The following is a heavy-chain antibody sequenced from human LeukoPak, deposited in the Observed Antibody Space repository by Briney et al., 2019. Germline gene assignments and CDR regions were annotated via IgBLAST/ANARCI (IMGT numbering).Heavy chain of an antibody. V-gene: IGHV4-4*07. D-gene: IGHD1-26*01. CDR1: GASISSYY. CDR2: IYTSGST. CDR3: ARARGGSGSYGHFDY. J-gene: IGHJ4*02. Sequence: SETLSLTCTVSGASISSYYCTWIRQPAGEGLEWIGRIYTSGSTNYNPSLKSRVTMSVDTSKNQFSLKLSSVTAADTAVYYCARARGGSGSYGHFDYWGQGNLVTVSS.